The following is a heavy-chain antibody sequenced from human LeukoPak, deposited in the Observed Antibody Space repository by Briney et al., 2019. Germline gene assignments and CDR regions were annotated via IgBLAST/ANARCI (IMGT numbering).Heavy chain of an antibody. V-gene: IGHV4-39*07. CDR2: IYYSGST. J-gene: IGHJ6*02. D-gene: IGHD3-10*01. CDR1: GGSISSSSYY. Sequence: KPSETLSLTCTASGGSISSSSYYWGWIRQPPGKGLEWIGSIYYSGSTYYNPSLKSRVTISVDTSKNQFSLKLSSVTAADTAVYYCARDDYYGSGSYYYYGMDVWGQGTTVTVSS. CDR3: ARDDYYGSGSYYYYGMDV.